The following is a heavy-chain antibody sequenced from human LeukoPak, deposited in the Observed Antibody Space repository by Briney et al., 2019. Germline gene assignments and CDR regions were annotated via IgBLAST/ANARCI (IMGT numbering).Heavy chain of an antibody. CDR3: ARAWRYTDWFDP. Sequence: ASVKVSCKASGYTFTNFYMHWVRQAPGQWLEWMGIINPSDDSTIYAQKFQGRVTVTRDTSTSTVYMELSSLRSEDTAVYYCARAWRYTDWFDPWGQGTLVTVSS. CDR2: INPSDDST. J-gene: IGHJ5*02. V-gene: IGHV1-46*01. D-gene: IGHD1-14*01. CDR1: GYTFTNFY.